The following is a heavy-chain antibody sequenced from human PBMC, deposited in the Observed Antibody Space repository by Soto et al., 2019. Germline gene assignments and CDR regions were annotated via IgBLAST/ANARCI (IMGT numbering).Heavy chain of an antibody. CDR3: ARIPSCVSNSCPRWNYVVDY. V-gene: IGHV1-2*02. J-gene: IGHJ4*01. D-gene: IGHD1-7*01. Sequence: VSVKVSCTASGYTFTGYYMHWVRHAPGQGLAWMGWINPNSGGTKYAQKFQGRVTLTRDTSLSTAYMELNSLRSDDTAVYYWARIPSCVSNSCPRWNYVVDYCGHGT. CDR1: GYTFTGYY. CDR2: INPNSGGT.